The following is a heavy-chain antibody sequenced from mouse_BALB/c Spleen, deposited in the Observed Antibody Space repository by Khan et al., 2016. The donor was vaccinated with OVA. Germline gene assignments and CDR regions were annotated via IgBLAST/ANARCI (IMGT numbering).Heavy chain of an antibody. CDR3: ARGGYGSFAY. CDR2: INPSTGYT. J-gene: IGHJ3*01. CDR1: GYTFTDYW. V-gene: IGHV1-7*01. D-gene: IGHD2-2*01. Sequence: VQLQESGAELAKPGASVKMSRKASGYTFTDYWIHWVKKRPGQGLEWIGYINPSTGYTEYNHKFKDKATLTADKSSSTAYMQLSSLTSEDSAVYYCARGGYGSFAYWGQGTLVTVSA.